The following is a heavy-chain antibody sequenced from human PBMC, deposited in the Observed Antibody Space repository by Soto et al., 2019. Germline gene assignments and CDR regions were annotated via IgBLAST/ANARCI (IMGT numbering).Heavy chain of an antibody. V-gene: IGHV1-69*04. Sequence: SVKVSCKASGGTFSSYTISWVRQAPGQGLEWMGRIIPILGIANYAQKFQGRVTITADKSTSTAYMELSSLRSEDTAVYYCARDSVKASYDYRDRMDFSTQGSTVLGSS. J-gene: IGHJ6*02. CDR1: GGTFSSYT. CDR2: IIPILGIA. CDR3: ARDSVKASYDYRDRMDF.